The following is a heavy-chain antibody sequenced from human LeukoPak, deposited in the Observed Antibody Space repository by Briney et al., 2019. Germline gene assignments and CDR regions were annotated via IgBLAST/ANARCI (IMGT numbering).Heavy chain of an antibody. V-gene: IGHV1-18*01. CDR1: GYTFPSFV. J-gene: IGHJ6*03. Sequence: ASVKVSCKASGYTFPSFVISWVRQAPGQGLEWMGWISAYNGNTSYAQKLQGRVTMTTDTSTSTAYMELRSLRSDDTAVYYCARVTSLVGATGYYYYMDVWGKGTTVTVSS. D-gene: IGHD3-16*01. CDR3: ARVTSLVGATGYYYYMDV. CDR2: ISAYNGNT.